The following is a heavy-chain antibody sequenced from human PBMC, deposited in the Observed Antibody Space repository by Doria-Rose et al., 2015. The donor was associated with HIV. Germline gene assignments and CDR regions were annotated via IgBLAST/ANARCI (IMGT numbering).Heavy chain of an antibody. J-gene: IGHJ4*02. CDR1: GVSLSSPGMG. Sequence: QVTLKESGPVLVKPTETLTLTCTVSGVSLSSPGMGVSWIRQPPGKALEWLANIFSEDEGSYKTSLKSRLTISRGTSKSQVVLTMTDMDPVDTATYYCARIKSSRWYHKYYFDFWGQGTLVIVSA. CDR3: ARIKSSRWYHKYYFDF. D-gene: IGHD6-13*01. V-gene: IGHV2-26*01. CDR2: IFSEDEG.